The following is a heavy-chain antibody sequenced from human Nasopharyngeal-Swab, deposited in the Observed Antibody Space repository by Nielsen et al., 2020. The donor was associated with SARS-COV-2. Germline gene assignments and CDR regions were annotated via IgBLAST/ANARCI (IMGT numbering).Heavy chain of an antibody. D-gene: IGHD2-21*01. CDR1: GFTFDDYA. J-gene: IGHJ4*02. Sequence: GGSLRLSCAASGFTFDDYAMHWVRQAPGKGLEWVSGISWNSGSIGYADSVKGRFTISRDNAKNSLYLQMNSLRAEDTALYYCVKVHTEFHIWTSNFDYWGQGTLVTVSS. CDR2: ISWNSGSI. V-gene: IGHV3-9*01. CDR3: VKVHTEFHIWTSNFDY.